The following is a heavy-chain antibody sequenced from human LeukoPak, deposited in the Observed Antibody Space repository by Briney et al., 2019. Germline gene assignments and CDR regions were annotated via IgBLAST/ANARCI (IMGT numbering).Heavy chain of an antibody. D-gene: IGHD3-3*01. CDR1: GFIFHNYG. J-gene: IGHJ4*02. CDR3: ARGDFWSGYSIDY. Sequence: GGSLRLSCAASGFIFHNYGLHWVRQAPDKGLEWVAFISYDGSTKYYGDSVKGRFAISRDNSKNTLYLQMNSLRAEDTAVYYCARGDFWSGYSIDYWGQGTLVTVSS. CDR2: ISYDGSTK. V-gene: IGHV3-30*03.